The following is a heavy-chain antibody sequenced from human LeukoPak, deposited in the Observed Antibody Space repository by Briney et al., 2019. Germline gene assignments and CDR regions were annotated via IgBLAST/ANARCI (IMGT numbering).Heavy chain of an antibody. J-gene: IGHJ4*02. CDR3: ASGTGYYDSSGYSFAGLDY. CDR1: GFTFSDYY. Sequence: GGSLRLSCAASGFTFSDYYMSWIRQAPGKGLEWVSYISSSSSTIYYADSVKGRFTISRDNAKNSLYLQMNSLRAEDTAVYYCASGTGYYDSSGYSFAGLDYWGQGTLVTVSS. V-gene: IGHV3-11*04. D-gene: IGHD3-22*01. CDR2: ISSSSSTI.